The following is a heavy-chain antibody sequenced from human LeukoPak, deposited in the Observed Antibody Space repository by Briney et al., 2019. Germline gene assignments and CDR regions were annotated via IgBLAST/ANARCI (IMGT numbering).Heavy chain of an antibody. V-gene: IGHV3-23*01. D-gene: IGHD6-13*01. CDR2: ISGNAVTP. Sequence: GGSLRLSCAASGFTFSSYAMSWVRQAPGKGLEWVSAISGNAVTPYYADSVKGRFTISRDNSKNTVYLQMNSLRADDTAAYYCTKSPRSGAAGISWGQGTLVTVSS. J-gene: IGHJ5*02. CDR1: GFTFSSYA. CDR3: TKSPRSGAAGIS.